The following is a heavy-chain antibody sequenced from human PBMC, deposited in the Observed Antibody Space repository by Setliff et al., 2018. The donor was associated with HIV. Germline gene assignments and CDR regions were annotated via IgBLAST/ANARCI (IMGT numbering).Heavy chain of an antibody. CDR1: GGSMNSGGYY. D-gene: IGHD4-17*01. CDR3: ARVFHSLPTGLNDPSDM. CDR2: IYASGSP. J-gene: IGHJ3*02. V-gene: IGHV4-31*03. Sequence: PSETLSLTCTVSGGSMNSGGYYWTWIRQHPGKGLEWIGYIYASGSPDYNPSLESRVTISSDTSKNQFSLKLKSVTGTDTAVYYCARVFHSLPTGLNDPSDMWGQGTLVTVSS.